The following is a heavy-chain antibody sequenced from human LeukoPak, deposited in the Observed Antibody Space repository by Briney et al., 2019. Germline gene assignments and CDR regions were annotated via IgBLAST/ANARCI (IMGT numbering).Heavy chain of an antibody. Sequence: GASVKVSCKASGYTFTSYGISWVRQAPGQGLEWMGWISAYNGNTNYAQKLQGRVTMTTDTSTSTAYMELRSLRSDDTAVYYCARGGRLVRRGYYYYMDVWGKGTTVTVSS. V-gene: IGHV1-18*01. CDR2: ISAYNGNT. J-gene: IGHJ6*03. CDR1: GYTFTSYG. D-gene: IGHD6-6*01. CDR3: ARGGRLVRRGYYYYMDV.